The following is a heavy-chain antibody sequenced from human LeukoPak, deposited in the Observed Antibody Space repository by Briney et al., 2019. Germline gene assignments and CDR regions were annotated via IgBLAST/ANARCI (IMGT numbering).Heavy chain of an antibody. CDR1: GGSFSGYY. CDR3: ARGLLITFGGEYYYYGMDV. D-gene: IGHD3-16*01. J-gene: IGHJ6*04. V-gene: IGHV4-34*01. Sequence: SETLSLTCAVYGGSFSGYYWSWIRQPPGKGLEWIGEINHSGSTNYNPSLKSRVTISVDTSKNQFSLKLNSVTAADTAVYYCARGLLITFGGEYYYYGMDVWGKGTTVTVSS. CDR2: INHSGST.